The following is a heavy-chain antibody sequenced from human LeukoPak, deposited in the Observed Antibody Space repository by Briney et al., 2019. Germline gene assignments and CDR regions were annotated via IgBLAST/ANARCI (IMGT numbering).Heavy chain of an antibody. Sequence: SVKVSCKASGGTFSSYAISWVRQAPGQGLEWMGGIIPIFGTANYAQKFQGRVTITTDESTSTAYMELSSLRSEDTAVYYCVRDGTETYYYGPFQHWGQGTLVTVSS. CDR1: GGTFSSYA. V-gene: IGHV1-69*05. CDR3: VRDGTETYYYGPFQH. CDR2: IIPIFGTA. D-gene: IGHD3-10*01. J-gene: IGHJ1*01.